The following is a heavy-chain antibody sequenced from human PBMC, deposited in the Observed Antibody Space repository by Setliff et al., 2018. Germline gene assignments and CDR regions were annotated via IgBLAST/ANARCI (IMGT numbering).Heavy chain of an antibody. Sequence: GGSLRLSCVASGFTFSSHGMTWVRLAPGKGLEWISYISTSSSTIYYADSVKGRFTISRDNANHTLYLQMNSLRADDTAVYYCARTSTVTRNPLFDYWGQGTLVTVSS. CDR2: ISTSSSTI. D-gene: IGHD4-17*01. J-gene: IGHJ4*02. V-gene: IGHV3-48*01. CDR3: ARTSTVTRNPLFDY. CDR1: GFTFSSHG.